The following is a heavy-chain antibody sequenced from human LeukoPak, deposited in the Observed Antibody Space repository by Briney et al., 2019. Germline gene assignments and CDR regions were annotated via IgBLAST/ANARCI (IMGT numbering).Heavy chain of an antibody. J-gene: IGHJ4*02. D-gene: IGHD2/OR15-2a*01. V-gene: IGHV3-23*01. CDR3: AKALDYWYVDY. CDR2: ISGRP. CDR1: GFTFSNYA. Sequence: QPGGSLRLSCAASGFTFSNYAMSWVRQAPGKGLEWVSAISGRPSYADSVKGRFTISRDNSKNTLYLQVNSLRAEDTAVYYCAKALDYWYVDYWGQGTLVTVSS.